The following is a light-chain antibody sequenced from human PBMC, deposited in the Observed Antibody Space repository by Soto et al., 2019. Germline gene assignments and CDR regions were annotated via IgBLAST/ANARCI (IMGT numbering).Light chain of an antibody. J-gene: IGLJ2*01. CDR3: CSYAGSNNVV. V-gene: IGLV2-8*01. CDR1: SSDVGGYNY. Sequence: QSALTQPPSASGSPGQSVTISCTGTSSDVGGYNYVSWYQQHPGKAPKLMIYEVSKRPSGVPDRFSGSKSGDTASLTVSGLQAEDEAADYCCSYAGSNNVVFGGGTKLTVL. CDR2: EVS.